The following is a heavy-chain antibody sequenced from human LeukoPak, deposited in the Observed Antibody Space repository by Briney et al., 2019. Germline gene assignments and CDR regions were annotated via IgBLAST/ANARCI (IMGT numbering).Heavy chain of an antibody. CDR3: AKAGYCSSTSCLYRGAFDY. D-gene: IGHD2-2*01. CDR1: GFTFSSYA. Sequence: GGSLRLSCAASGFTFSSYAMSWVRQAPGKGLEWVSAISGSGGSTYYADSVKGRFTISRDNSKNTLYLQMNSLRAEDTAVYYCAKAGYCSSTSCLYRGAFDYWGQGTLVTVSS. CDR2: ISGSGGST. V-gene: IGHV3-23*01. J-gene: IGHJ4*02.